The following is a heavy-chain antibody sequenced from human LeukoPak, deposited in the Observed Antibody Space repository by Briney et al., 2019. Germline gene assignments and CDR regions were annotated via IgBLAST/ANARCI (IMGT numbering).Heavy chain of an antibody. D-gene: IGHD2-2*01. CDR1: GFTFGDYA. J-gene: IGHJ4*02. Sequence: GRSLRLSCTASGFTFGDYAMSWVRQAPGKGLEWVGFIRSKAYGGTTEYAASVKGRFTISRDDSKSIAYLQMNSLKTEDTAVYYCTRDGEGLGYCSSTSCPTFDYWGQGTLVTVSS. CDR2: IRSKAYGGTT. V-gene: IGHV3-49*04. CDR3: TRDGEGLGYCSSTSCPTFDY.